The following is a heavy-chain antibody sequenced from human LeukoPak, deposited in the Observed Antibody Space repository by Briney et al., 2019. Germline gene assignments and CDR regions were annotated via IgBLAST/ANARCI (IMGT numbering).Heavy chain of an antibody. J-gene: IGHJ5*02. D-gene: IGHD6-13*01. V-gene: IGHV4-4*07. CDR2: IYTSGST. Sequence: SETLSLTCTVSGGSVSFYYWNWIRQPPGKGLEWIGRIYTSGSTNYNPSLKSRVTMSVDTSKNQFSLKLSSVTAADTAVYYCARDGGIAAAGIGWFDPWGQGTLVTVSS. CDR1: GGSVSFYY. CDR3: ARDGGIAAAGIGWFDP.